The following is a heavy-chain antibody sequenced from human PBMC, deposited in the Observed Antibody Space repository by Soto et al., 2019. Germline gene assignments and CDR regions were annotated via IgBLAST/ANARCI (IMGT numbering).Heavy chain of an antibody. J-gene: IGHJ6*03. CDR1: GFTFSSYW. CDR3: ARDQTYYDILTGYPLGWYYYMDV. Sequence: GALRLSCAASGFTFSSYWMSWVRQAPGKGLEWVANIKQDGSEKYYVDSVKGRFTISRDNAKNSLYLQMNSLRAEDTAVYYCARDQTYYDILTGYPLGWYYYMDVWGKGTTVTVSS. CDR2: IKQDGSEK. D-gene: IGHD3-9*01. V-gene: IGHV3-7*01.